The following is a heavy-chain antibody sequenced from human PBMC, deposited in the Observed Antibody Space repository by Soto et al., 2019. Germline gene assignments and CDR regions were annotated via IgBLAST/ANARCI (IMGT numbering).Heavy chain of an antibody. CDR2: IIPIFGTA. Sequence: GASVKVSCKASGGTFSSYAISWVRQAPGQGLEWMGGIIPIFGTANYAQKFQGRVTITADESTSTAYMELSSLRSEDTAVYYCASEAGGAAPTRFDSWGQGTLVTVSS. D-gene: IGHD3-16*01. V-gene: IGHV1-69*13. CDR3: ASEAGGAAPTRFDS. J-gene: IGHJ5*01. CDR1: GGTFSSYA.